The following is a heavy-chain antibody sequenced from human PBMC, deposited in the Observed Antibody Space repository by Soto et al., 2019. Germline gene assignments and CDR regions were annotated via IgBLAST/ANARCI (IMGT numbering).Heavy chain of an antibody. CDR1: GFTFSSYS. J-gene: IGHJ6*02. CDR2: ISSSSSYI. V-gene: IGHV3-21*01. Sequence: KTGGSLRLSCAASGFTFSSYSMNWVRQAPGKGLEWVSSISSSSSYIYYADSVKGRFTISRDNAKNSLYLQMNSLRAEDTAVYYCARDRESGRPLYEMGYLYCMVVWCPGATVTVSS. CDR3: ARDRESGRPLYEMGYLYCMVV. D-gene: IGHD3-16*01.